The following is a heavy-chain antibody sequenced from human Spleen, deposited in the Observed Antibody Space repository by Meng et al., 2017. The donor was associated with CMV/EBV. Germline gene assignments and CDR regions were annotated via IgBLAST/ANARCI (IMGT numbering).Heavy chain of an antibody. CDR1: GFTFDDHT. V-gene: IGHV3-43*01. CDR2: INWDGGST. D-gene: IGHD1-7*01. J-gene: IGHJ4*02. CDR3: VRDSDNWNYPNYFDF. Sequence: GEFLKISCAASGFTFDDHTMHWVRQAPGKGLEWVSLINWDGGSTDYADSVKGRFTVSRDNSKDYLFLQMNSLRTEDTALYYCVRDSDNWNYPNYFDFWGQGTLVTVSS.